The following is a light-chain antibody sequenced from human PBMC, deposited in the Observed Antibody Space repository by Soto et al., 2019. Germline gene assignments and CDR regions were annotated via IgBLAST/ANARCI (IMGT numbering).Light chain of an antibody. V-gene: IGKV1-27*01. CDR2: AAS. J-gene: IGKJ1*01. CDR1: QGISNY. CDR3: QKYNSAPPTT. Sequence: DIQMTQSPSSLSASVGDRVTITCRASQGISNYLAWYQQKPGKVPKLLIYAASTFQSGVPSRFRGSGSGTYFTLTISSLQPEDVATYYCQKYNSAPPTTFGQGTKVEIK.